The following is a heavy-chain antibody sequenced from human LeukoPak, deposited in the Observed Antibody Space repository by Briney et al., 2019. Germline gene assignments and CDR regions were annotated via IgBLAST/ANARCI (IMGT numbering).Heavy chain of an antibody. CDR1: GGSISSYY. D-gene: IGHD4-17*01. CDR2: IYYSGST. J-gene: IGHJ3*02. V-gene: IGHV4-59*01. CDR3: ASLTVTSDAFDI. Sequence: PSETLSLTCTVSGGSISSYYWSWIRQPPGKGLDWIGYIYYSGSTNYNPSLKSRLTISVDTSKNQFSLKLSSVTAADTAVYYCASLTVTSDAFDIWGQGTMVTVSS.